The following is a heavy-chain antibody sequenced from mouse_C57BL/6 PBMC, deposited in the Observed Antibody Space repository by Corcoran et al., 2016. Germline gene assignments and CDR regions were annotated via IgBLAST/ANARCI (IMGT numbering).Heavy chain of an antibody. J-gene: IGHJ3*01. Sequence: EVQLQQSGAEHVRPGASVKLSCTASGFKIKDYYMHWVKQRPEQGLEWIGRIDPEDGDTEYAPKFQGKATMTADTSSNTAYLQLSKLTSEDTAFYYCTTSSGNYVSWFAYWGQGTLVTVSA. CDR3: TTSSGNYVSWFAY. CDR2: IDPEDGDT. CDR1: GFKIKDYY. V-gene: IGHV14-1*01. D-gene: IGHD2-1*01.